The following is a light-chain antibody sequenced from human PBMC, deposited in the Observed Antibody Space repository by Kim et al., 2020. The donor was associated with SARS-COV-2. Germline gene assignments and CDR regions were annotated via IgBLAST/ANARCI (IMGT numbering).Light chain of an antibody. J-gene: IGKJ1*01. CDR2: AAS. V-gene: IGKV1-39*01. CDR3: QQSYTFPRT. CDR1: QRISSS. Sequence: DIQMTQSPSSLSASVGDRVTITCRTSQRISSSLNWYQQKPGTAPKLLIYAASGLQSGVPSRFSGSGSGTDFTLTINGLQPEDFANYFCQQSYTFPRTFGQGTKVDIK.